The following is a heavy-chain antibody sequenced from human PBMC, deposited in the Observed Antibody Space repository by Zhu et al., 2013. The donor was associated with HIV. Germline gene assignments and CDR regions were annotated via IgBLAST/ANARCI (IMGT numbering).Heavy chain of an antibody. CDR1: GGTFSSYA. Sequence: QVQLVQSGAEVKKPGSSVKVSCKASGGTFSSYAISWVRQAPGQGLEWMGGIIPIFGTANYAQKFQGRVTITADKSTSTAYMELSSLRSEDTAVYYCARFIGAWGALQEGDYFYYDSSGYETYYYYVWTSGPNGTDGHRLL. J-gene: IGHJ6*04. CDR2: IIPIFGTA. V-gene: IGHV1-69*06. D-gene: IGHD3-22*01. CDR3: ARFIGAWGALQEGDYFYYDSSGYETYYYYVWTS.